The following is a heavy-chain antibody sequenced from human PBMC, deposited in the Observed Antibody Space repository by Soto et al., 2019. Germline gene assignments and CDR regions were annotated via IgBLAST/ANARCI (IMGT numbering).Heavy chain of an antibody. V-gene: IGHV1-18*01. CDR2: IGAYNGHT. D-gene: IGHD3-22*01. CDR1: GYTFTNSG. CDR3: AREDYYDSSGYLPVRYYFGMDV. J-gene: IGHJ6*02. Sequence: ASVKVSCKASGYTFTNSGISWVRQAPGQGLEWMGWIGAYNGHTKYAQKLQGRVTMTTDTSTSTAYMELRSLKSDDTAVYYCAREDYYDSSGYLPVRYYFGMDVWGQGTTVTVSS.